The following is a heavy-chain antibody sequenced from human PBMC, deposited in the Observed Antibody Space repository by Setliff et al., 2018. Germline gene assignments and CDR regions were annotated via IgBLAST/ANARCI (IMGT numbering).Heavy chain of an antibody. D-gene: IGHD3-10*01. CDR2: ISYSGKT. CDR1: GGSINNYY. Sequence: SETLSLTCTVSGGSINNYYWSWVRQPPGKGLEWLGYISYSGKTNYNPSLKSRVTMSVDTSKNQFSLKVSSVTAADTAMYYCARDGDYFGSGNRFDPWGQGTLVTVSS. V-gene: IGHV4-59*01. CDR3: ARDGDYFGSGNRFDP. J-gene: IGHJ5*02.